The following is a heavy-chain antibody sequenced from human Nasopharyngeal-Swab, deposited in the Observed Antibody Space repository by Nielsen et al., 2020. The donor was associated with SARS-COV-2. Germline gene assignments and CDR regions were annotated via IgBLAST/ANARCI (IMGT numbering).Heavy chain of an antibody. V-gene: IGHV1-3*01. J-gene: IGHJ6*02. Sequence: AAVKVSCKASVCTFSSHVLQWVRQVPGQRPEGMGWINPATGSTKPSRRFQGRVTLSTDTSATTAYMELSSLTSEDTAVYYFARPQAEKDLYFYYGMDVWGQGTTVTVSS. CDR2: INPATGST. CDR1: VCTFSSHV. CDR3: ARPQAEKDLYFYYGMDV.